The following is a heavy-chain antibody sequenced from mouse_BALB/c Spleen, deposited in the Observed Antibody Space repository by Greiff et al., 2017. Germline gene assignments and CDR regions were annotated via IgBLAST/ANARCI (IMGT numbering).Heavy chain of an antibody. CDR2: ISYSGST. V-gene: IGHV3-2*02. CDR1: GYSITSDYA. CDR3: ARKNFGTAMDY. J-gene: IGHJ4*01. Sequence: EVQLQESGPGLVKPSQSLSLTCTVTGYSITSDYAWNWIRQFPGNKLEWMGYISYSGSTSYNPSLKSRISITRDTSKNQFFLQLNSVTTEDTATYYCARKNFGTAMDYWGQGTSVTVSS. D-gene: IGHD4-1*01.